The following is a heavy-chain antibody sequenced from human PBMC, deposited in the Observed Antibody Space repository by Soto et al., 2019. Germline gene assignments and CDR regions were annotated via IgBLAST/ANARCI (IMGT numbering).Heavy chain of an antibody. Sequence: AGGSLRLSCAASGFTFDDYAMHWVRQAPGKGLEWVSGISWNGDSMAYADSVKGRFTISRDNAKNSLYLQMNSLRAEDTAVYYCARFSCSGGSCYYYYGMDVWGQGTTVTVSS. V-gene: IGHV3-9*01. CDR3: ARFSCSGGSCYYYYGMDV. D-gene: IGHD2-15*01. CDR1: GFTFDDYA. J-gene: IGHJ6*02. CDR2: ISWNGDSM.